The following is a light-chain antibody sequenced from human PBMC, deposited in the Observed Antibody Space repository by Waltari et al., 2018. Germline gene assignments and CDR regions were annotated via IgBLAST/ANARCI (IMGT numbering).Light chain of an antibody. Sequence: EIVLTQSPGTLSLSPGERASVSCRASQSVVRTLAGYKQKPGQAPRLLIYGASNRATGIPDRFIGSGFGTEFSLTISGLEPEDSAVYYCQHYLRLPVAFGQGTKVEIK. CDR3: QHYLRLPVA. CDR2: GAS. V-gene: IGKV3-20*01. J-gene: IGKJ1*01. CDR1: QSVVRT.